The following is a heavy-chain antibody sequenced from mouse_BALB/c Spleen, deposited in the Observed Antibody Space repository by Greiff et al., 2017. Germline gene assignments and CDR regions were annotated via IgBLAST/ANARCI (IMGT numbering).Heavy chain of an antibody. Sequence: VQLQQSGAELAKPGASVKMSCKASGYTFTSYWMHWVKQRPGQGLEWIGYINPSTGYTEYNQKFKDKVTLTADKSSSTAYMQLSSLTSEDSAVYYCARRAITTVGVPWGQGTTLTVSS. CDR3: ARRAITTVGVP. V-gene: IGHV1-7*01. CDR1: GYTFTSYW. D-gene: IGHD1-1*01. J-gene: IGHJ2*01. CDR2: INPSTGYT.